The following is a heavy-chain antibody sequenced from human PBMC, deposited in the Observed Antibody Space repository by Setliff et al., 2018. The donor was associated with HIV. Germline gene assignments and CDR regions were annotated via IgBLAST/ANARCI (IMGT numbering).Heavy chain of an antibody. V-gene: IGHV4-38-2*01. J-gene: IGHJ5*02. CDR2: FYHSTT. CDR3: ARYGGNSFWFDP. D-gene: IGHD2-21*01. CDR1: GYSISSGYY. Sequence: SETLSLTCVVSGYSISSGYYWGWIRQPPGTGLEWIGSFYHSTTYYNPSLRSRVTISVDTSKNQFSLKLISVTAADTAVYYCARYGGNSFWFDPWGQGTLVTVSS.